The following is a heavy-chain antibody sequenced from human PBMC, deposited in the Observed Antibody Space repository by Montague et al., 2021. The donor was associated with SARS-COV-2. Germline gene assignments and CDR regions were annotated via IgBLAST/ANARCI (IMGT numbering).Heavy chain of an antibody. D-gene: IGHD5-12*01. CDR3: ARGYNYGPFDC. V-gene: IGHV3-20*04. CDR2: ITRNGDSS. Sequence: SLRLSCAASGSTFNNYGMSWVRQAPGKGLEWVSGITRNGDSSGYADSLQGRFTISSDNAKNSLYLQMNSLRVEDTAFHYCARGYNYGPFDCWGQGTLVTVSA. J-gene: IGHJ4*02. CDR1: GSTFNNYG.